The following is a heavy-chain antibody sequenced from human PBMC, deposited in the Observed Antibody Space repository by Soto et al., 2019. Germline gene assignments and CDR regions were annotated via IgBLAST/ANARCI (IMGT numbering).Heavy chain of an antibody. CDR1: GFAFSSYW. J-gene: IGHJ6*02. CDR3: ARDPPGSGSYYYYGLDV. CDR2: INSIGSSI. V-gene: IGHV3-74*01. D-gene: IGHD3-10*01. Sequence: GGSLRLSCAASGFAFSSYWMHWVRQAPGKGLVWVARINSIGSSISYADSVKGRFSISRDNAKNTLYLQMNSLRAEDTAVYYCARDPPGSGSYYYYGLDVWGQGTTVTVSS.